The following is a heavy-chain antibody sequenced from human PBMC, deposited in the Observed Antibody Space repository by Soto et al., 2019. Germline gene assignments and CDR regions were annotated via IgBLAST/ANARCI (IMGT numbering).Heavy chain of an antibody. D-gene: IGHD2-2*01. CDR2: IIPIFGTA. CDR3: ARSLVVVPAAHYYYYHDMDV. V-gene: IGHV1-69*13. Sequence: SVKVSCKASGGTFSSYAISWVRQAPGQGLEWMGGIIPIFGTANYAQKFQGRVTITADESTSTAYMELSSLRSEDTAVYYCARSLVVVPAAHYYYYHDMDVWGQGTTVTVSS. J-gene: IGHJ6*02. CDR1: GGTFSSYA.